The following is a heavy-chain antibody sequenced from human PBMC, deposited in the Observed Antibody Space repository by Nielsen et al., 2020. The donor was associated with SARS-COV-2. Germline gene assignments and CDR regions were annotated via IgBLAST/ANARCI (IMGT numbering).Heavy chain of an antibody. CDR1: GFSLSTSGMC. CDR3: ARIVAGPDYYYYMDV. V-gene: IGHV2-70*11. D-gene: IGHD3-10*01. J-gene: IGHJ6*03. Sequence: SGPTLVKPTQTLTLTCTFSGFSLSTSGMCVSWIRQPPGKALEWLARIDWDDDKYYSTSLKTRLTISKDTSKNQVVLTMTNMDPVDTATYYCARIVAGPDYYYYMDVWGKGTTVTVSS. CDR2: IDWDDDK.